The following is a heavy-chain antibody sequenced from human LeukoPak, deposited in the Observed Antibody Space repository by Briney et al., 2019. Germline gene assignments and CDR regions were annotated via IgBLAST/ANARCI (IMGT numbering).Heavy chain of an antibody. CDR1: GYTFTDYY. CDR2: INPNSGGT. V-gene: IGHV1-2*02. D-gene: IGHD3-10*01. Sequence: ASVKVSCKASGYTFTDYYMHWVRQAPGQGLEWMGWINPNSGGTNYAQKFQGRVTMTRDTSISTAYMELSRLRSDDTAVYYCAREVAGSPDYYYYYMDVWGKGTTVTISS. CDR3: AREVAGSPDYYYYYMDV. J-gene: IGHJ6*03.